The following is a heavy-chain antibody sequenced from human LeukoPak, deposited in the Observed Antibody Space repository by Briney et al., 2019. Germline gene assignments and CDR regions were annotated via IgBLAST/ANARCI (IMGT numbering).Heavy chain of an antibody. Sequence: ASVTVSCKASGYTFTSYYMHWVRQAPGQGLEWMGIINPSGGSTSYAQKFQGRVTMTRDTSTSTVYMELSSLRSEDTAVYYCARDPNYGGNPNWYFDLWGRGTLVTVSS. J-gene: IGHJ2*01. D-gene: IGHD4-23*01. CDR1: GYTFTSYY. V-gene: IGHV1-46*01. CDR3: ARDPNYGGNPNWYFDL. CDR2: INPSGGST.